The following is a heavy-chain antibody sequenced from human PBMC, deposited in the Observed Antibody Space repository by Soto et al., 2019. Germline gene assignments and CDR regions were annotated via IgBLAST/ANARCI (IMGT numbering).Heavy chain of an antibody. J-gene: IGHJ4*02. CDR1: GGSISSGDYY. Sequence: PSETLSLTCTVSGGSISSGDYYWSWIRQPPGKGLEWIGYICYSGSTYYNPTLKSRVYISVDTSKNQFSLNLTSVTAADTAVYYCARDRRHDYRSGYPDYWGQGTLVTVSS. CDR2: ICYSGST. V-gene: IGHV4-30-4*01. D-gene: IGHD3-3*01. CDR3: ARDRRHDYRSGYPDY.